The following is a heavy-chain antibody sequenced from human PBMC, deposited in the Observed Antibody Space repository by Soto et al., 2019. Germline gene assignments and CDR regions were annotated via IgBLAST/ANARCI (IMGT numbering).Heavy chain of an antibody. V-gene: IGHV1-2*02. J-gene: IGHJ5*02. CDR2: INPNSGGT. Sequence: ASVKVSCKASGYTFTGYYMHWVRQAPGQGLEWMGWINPNSGGTNYAQKFQGRVTMTRDTSISTAYMELSRLRSDDTAVYYCAKNYCSSTSCYFVNWFDPWGQGTLVTVYS. CDR1: GYTFTGYY. D-gene: IGHD2-2*01. CDR3: AKNYCSSTSCYFVNWFDP.